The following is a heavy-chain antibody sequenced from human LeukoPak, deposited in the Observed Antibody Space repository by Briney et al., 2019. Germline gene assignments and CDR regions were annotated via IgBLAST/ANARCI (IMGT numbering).Heavy chain of an antibody. V-gene: IGHV4-38-2*02. Sequence: SETLSLTCAVSGHSISSDYYWGWIRQPRGKGLGWIGSISHSGDTYYNPSLRSRVTISVDTSKNQFSLKLTFVTAADTAVYYCAREGPNNFGYHHHWGQGTLVTVSS. CDR3: AREGPNNFGYHHH. CDR1: GHSISSDYY. D-gene: IGHD5-18*01. CDR2: ISHSGDT. J-gene: IGHJ5*02.